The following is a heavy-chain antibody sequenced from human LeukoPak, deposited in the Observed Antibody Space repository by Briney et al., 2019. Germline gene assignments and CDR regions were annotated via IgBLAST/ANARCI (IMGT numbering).Heavy chain of an antibody. D-gene: IGHD6-13*01. CDR1: GGSINSHY. V-gene: IGHV4-59*11. Sequence: SETLSLTCTVSGGSINSHYWSWIRQPPGKGLEWIGYVFNGGSTNYNPSLKSRVTMSVDTSRDQFSLRLTSVTAADTAIYYCATRPAGSAWYGVFEYWSQGTLVTVSS. CDR2: VFNGGST. CDR3: ATRPAGSAWYGVFEY. J-gene: IGHJ4*02.